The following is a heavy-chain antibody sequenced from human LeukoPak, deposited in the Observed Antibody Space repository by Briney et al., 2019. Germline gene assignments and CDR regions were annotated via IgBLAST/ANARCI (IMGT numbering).Heavy chain of an antibody. Sequence: PSETLSLTCTVSGGSISSYYWSWIRQPPGKGLEWIGYIYYSGSTNYNPSLKSRVTISVDTSKNQFSLKLSSVTAAGTAVYYCARGYYDNSGNSNAFDIWGQGTMVTVSS. CDR3: ARGYYDNSGNSNAFDI. CDR1: GGSISSYY. V-gene: IGHV4-59*01. D-gene: IGHD3-22*01. J-gene: IGHJ3*02. CDR2: IYYSGST.